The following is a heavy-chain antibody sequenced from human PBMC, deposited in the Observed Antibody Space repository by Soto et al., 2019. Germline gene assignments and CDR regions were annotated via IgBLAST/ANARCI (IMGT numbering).Heavy chain of an antibody. CDR2: INPSGGST. V-gene: IGHV1-46*01. D-gene: IGHD1-7*01. CDR3: ARDLSGTTDGNWFDP. J-gene: IGHJ5*02. CDR1: GYTFTSYY. Sequence: ASVKVSCKASGYTFTSYYMHWVRKAPGQGLEWMGIINPSGGSTSYAQKFQGRVTMTRDTSTSTVYMELSSLRSEDTAVYYCARDLSGTTDGNWFDPWGQGTLVTVSS.